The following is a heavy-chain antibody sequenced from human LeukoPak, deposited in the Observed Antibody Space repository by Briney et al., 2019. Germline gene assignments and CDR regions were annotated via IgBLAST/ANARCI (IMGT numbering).Heavy chain of an antibody. D-gene: IGHD5-12*01. CDR2: IWYDGSNK. CDR3: ARGPSAYPKCFDY. Sequence: PPGGSLRLSCAASGFNFSSFVMHWARHAPGKWLEWVAVIWYDGSNKYSADSVKGRFTISRDNSNNTLYLQMNSLRAEDTAVYYCARGPSAYPKCFDYWGQGTLVTVSS. J-gene: IGHJ4*02. V-gene: IGHV3-33*01. CDR1: GFNFSSFV.